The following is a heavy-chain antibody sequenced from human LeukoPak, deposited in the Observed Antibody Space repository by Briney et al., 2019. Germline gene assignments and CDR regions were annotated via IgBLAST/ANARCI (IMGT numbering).Heavy chain of an antibody. Sequence: PGGSLRLSCAASGFSFSTYNMNWVRQAPGQRLEWGSSITSGSSYIYYADSVKGRFTISRDNAKSSLYLQMDSLRAEDTAVYYCARDPYSGNYGAYYYYMDVWGKGTTVTISS. V-gene: IGHV3-21*01. J-gene: IGHJ6*03. D-gene: IGHD1-26*01. CDR2: ITSGSSYI. CDR1: GFSFSTYN. CDR3: ARDPYSGNYGAYYYYMDV.